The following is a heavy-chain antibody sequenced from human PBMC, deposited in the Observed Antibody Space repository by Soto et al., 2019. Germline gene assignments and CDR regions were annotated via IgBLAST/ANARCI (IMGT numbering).Heavy chain of an antibody. CDR3: ARDLLPYSSGWPPLGWFDP. J-gene: IGHJ5*02. CDR1: GFSFEDYA. V-gene: IGHV3-9*01. D-gene: IGHD6-19*01. Sequence: PGGSLRLSCAASGFSFEDYAMHWVRQAPGKGLDWVSGIAWNSDIIGYADSVKGRFTISRDNGKNSLYLQMNSLRAEDTAVYYCARDLLPYSSGWPPLGWFDPWGQGTLVTVSS. CDR2: IAWNSDII.